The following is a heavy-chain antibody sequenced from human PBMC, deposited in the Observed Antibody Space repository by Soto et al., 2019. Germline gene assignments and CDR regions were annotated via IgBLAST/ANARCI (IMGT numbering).Heavy chain of an antibody. CDR3: ATQTLYGMDV. V-gene: IGHV4-39*01. Sequence: SETLSLTCTVSGGSISSSSYYWGWIRQPPGKGLEWIGSIYYSGSTYYNPSLKSRVTISADTSKNQFSLKLSSVTAADTAVYYCATQTLYGMDVWGQGTTVTVSS. CDR2: IYYSGST. CDR1: GGSISSSSYY. J-gene: IGHJ6*02.